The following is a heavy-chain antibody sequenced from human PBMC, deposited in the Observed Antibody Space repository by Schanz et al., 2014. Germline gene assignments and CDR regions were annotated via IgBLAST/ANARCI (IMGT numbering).Heavy chain of an antibody. Sequence: VQLVESGGGLVKPGGSLRLSCEASEFTFSSYKMNWVRQAPGKGLEWVSCTNGDGTNAKYADSVKGRFTISRDNSKNTLYLQMNTLRAEDTAVYYCARDRGYCSGGSCLTRDYTGQGTLVTVSS. CDR2: TNGDGTNA. V-gene: IGHV3-30*04. CDR3: ARDRGYCSGGSCLTRDY. J-gene: IGHJ4*02. D-gene: IGHD2-15*01. CDR1: EFTFSSYK.